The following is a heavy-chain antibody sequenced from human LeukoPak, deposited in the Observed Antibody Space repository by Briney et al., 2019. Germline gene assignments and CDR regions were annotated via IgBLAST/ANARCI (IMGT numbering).Heavy chain of an antibody. CDR2: ISYDGSNK. V-gene: IGHV3-30-3*01. CDR1: GFTFSSYA. CDR3: ARGRGLAKGYYYYYGMDV. Sequence: PGGSLRLSCAASGFTFSSYAMHWVRQAPGKGLEWVAVISYDGSNKYYADSVKGRFTISRDNSKNTLYLQMNSLRAEDTAVYYCARGRGLAKGYYYYYGMDVWGQGTTVTVSS. D-gene: IGHD5-12*01. J-gene: IGHJ6*02.